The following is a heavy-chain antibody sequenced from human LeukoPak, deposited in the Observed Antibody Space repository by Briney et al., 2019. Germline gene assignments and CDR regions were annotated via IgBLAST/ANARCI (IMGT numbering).Heavy chain of an antibody. D-gene: IGHD1-26*01. J-gene: IGHJ5*02. CDR2: IYYSGST. Sequence: SETLSLTCTVSGGSISTYYWSWIRQPPGKGLEWIGYIYYSGSTNYNPSLKSRVTISVDTSKKQFSLKLNSVTAADRAVYYCARFVVGPFDPGGEGSLVTVPS. V-gene: IGHV4-59*01. CDR3: ARFVVGPFDP. CDR1: GGSISTYY.